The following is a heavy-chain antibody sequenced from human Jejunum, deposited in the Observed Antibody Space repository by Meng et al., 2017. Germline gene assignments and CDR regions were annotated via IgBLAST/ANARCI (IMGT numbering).Heavy chain of an antibody. CDR3: AREGIAVAGPDY. D-gene: IGHD6-19*01. Sequence: QVPLLQSGDEVKKSGASVMVYCEASGLTLSRYGIRWVRQAPGQGLEWMGWISAYNGNTNYAQKVQGRVTMTTDTSTGTAYMELKSLRSDDTAVYYCAREGIAVAGPDYWGQGTLVTVSS. V-gene: IGHV1-18*01. CDR2: ISAYNGNT. CDR1: GLTLSRYG. J-gene: IGHJ4*02.